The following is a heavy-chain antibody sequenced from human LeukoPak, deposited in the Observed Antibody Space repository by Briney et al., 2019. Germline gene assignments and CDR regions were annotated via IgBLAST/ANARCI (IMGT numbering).Heavy chain of an antibody. Sequence: PGGSLTLPCTPWIHIFNHPGIRWPRQAPGKGLGWVGRIKSKTDGGTSDYAAPVKDRFTISRDDSKNTLYLQMNSLKTEDTAVYYYTSVCCSGIPLWIWGQGTLVTVSS. V-gene: IGHV3-15*01. CDR1: IHIFNHPG. CDR2: IKSKTDGGTS. D-gene: IGHD3-10*02. CDR3: TSVCCSGIPLWI. J-gene: IGHJ4*02.